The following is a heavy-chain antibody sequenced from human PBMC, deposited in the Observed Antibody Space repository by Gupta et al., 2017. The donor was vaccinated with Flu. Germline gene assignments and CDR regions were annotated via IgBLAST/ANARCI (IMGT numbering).Heavy chain of an antibody. CDR3: AKDGPWTASCPYYCYYMDV. CDR2: IASDGSHK. D-gene: IGHD2-2*01. Sequence: QMQLVESGGGVVQFGTSLRLSCAASAFTFGSYGRHWVRQARGKGLEWVADIASDGSHKDYADSVGGRFTISRDNSKNTLSLEMDSLRVEDTAVYYCAKDGPWTASCPYYCYYMDVWGKGTTVTVSS. J-gene: IGHJ6*03. CDR1: AFTFGSYG. V-gene: IGHV3-30*18.